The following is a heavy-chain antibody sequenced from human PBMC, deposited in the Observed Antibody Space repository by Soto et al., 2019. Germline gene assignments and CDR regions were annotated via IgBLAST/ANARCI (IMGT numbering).Heavy chain of an antibody. Sequence: TSETLSLTCAVYGGSFSGYYLSWIRQPPGKGLEWIGEINHSGSTNYNPSLKSRVTISVDTSKNQFSLKLSSVTAADTAVYYCARRGLHWTPWDNWFDPWGQGTLVTSPQ. CDR3: ARRGLHWTPWDNWFDP. CDR2: INHSGST. J-gene: IGHJ5*02. D-gene: IGHD4-4*01. CDR1: GGSFSGYY. V-gene: IGHV4-34*01.